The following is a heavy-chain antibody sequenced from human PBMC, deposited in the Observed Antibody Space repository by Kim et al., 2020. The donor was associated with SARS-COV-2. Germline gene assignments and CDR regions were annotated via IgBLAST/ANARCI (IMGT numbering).Heavy chain of an antibody. V-gene: IGHV4-39*07. J-gene: IGHJ4*02. CDR3: ARDQVDIVATIYGLCSGGSC. CDR1: GGSISSSSYY. D-gene: IGHD5-12*01. Sequence: SETLSLTCTVSGGSISSSSYYWGWIRQPPGKGLEWIGSIYYSGSTYYNPSLKSRVTISVDTSKNQFSLKLSSVTAADTAVYYCARDQVDIVATIYGLCSGGSCWSQGTLVTVSS. CDR2: IYYSGST.